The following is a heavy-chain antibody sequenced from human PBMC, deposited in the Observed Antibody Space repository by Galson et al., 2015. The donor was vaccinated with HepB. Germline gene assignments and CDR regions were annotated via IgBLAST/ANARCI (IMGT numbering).Heavy chain of an antibody. J-gene: IGHJ5*02. CDR3: VRDLRSSCNYFDT. D-gene: IGHD6-13*01. CDR2: IAHDGINK. Sequence: SLRLSCAASGFLFRSYAMHWVRQTPDKGLEWVAFIAHDGINKFYPDSVKGRFTVSRDYSNNTLYLQMNSVRDDDTGVYYCVRDLRSSCNYFDTWGRGTLVTVSS. V-gene: IGHV3-30-3*01. CDR1: GFLFRSYA.